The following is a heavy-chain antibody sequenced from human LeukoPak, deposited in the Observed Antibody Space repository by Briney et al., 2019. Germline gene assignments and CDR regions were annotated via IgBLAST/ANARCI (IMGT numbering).Heavy chain of an antibody. CDR1: GGSFSGYY. V-gene: IGHV4-34*01. J-gene: IGHJ5*02. CDR2: INHSGST. Sequence: KPSETLSLTCAVYGGSFSGYYWSWIRQPPGKGLEWIGEINHSGSTNYNPSLKSRVTISVDTSKNQFSLKLSSETAADTAVYYCARGNGYGFLNWFDPWGQGTLVTVSS. CDR3: ARGNGYGFLNWFDP. D-gene: IGHD5-18*01.